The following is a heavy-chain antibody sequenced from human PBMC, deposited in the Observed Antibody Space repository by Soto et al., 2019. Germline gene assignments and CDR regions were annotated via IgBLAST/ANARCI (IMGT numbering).Heavy chain of an antibody. D-gene: IGHD7-27*01. CDR3: ARHGATNWGGFFVS. V-gene: IGHV4-59*08. J-gene: IGHJ4*02. Sequence: QVQLQESGPGLVKPSETLSLTCNDSGASITTYYWSWIRQPPGKGLEWFGYIYYSGHINYNPSLKSRVTIAVDTSKNQFSLKLSSVTAADTAVYYCARHGATNWGGFFVSWGLGTLVSVSS. CDR2: IYYSGHI. CDR1: GASITTYY.